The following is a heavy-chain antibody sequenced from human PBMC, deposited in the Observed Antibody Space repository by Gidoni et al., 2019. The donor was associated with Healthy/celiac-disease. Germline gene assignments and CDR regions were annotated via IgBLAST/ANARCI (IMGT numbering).Heavy chain of an antibody. CDR3: ARGRDYVWGSYRYSAYYYYYMDV. Sequence: QVQLVQSGAEVKKPGSSVKVSCNASGGTFSSYAISWVRQAPGLGLAWMGGIIPIFGTANYAHKFQGRVTITADESTSTDYMELSSLRAEDTAVYYCARGRDYVWGSYRYSAYYYYYMDVWGKGTTVTVSS. J-gene: IGHJ6*03. D-gene: IGHD3-16*02. CDR2: IIPIFGTA. V-gene: IGHV1-69*01. CDR1: GGTFSSYA.